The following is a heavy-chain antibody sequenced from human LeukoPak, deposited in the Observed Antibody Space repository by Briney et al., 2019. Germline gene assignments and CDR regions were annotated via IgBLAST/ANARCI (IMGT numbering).Heavy chain of an antibody. V-gene: IGHV4-34*01. CDR3: ARGKGKGYSNGLFSY. CDR2: INHSGST. Sequence: SETLSLTCAVYGGSFSGYYWSWIRQPPGKGLEWIGEINHSGSTNYNPSLKSRVTISVDTSKNQFSLKLSSVTAADTAVHYCARGKGKGYSNGLFSYWGQGTLVTVSS. J-gene: IGHJ4*02. CDR1: GGSFSGYY. D-gene: IGHD3-9*01.